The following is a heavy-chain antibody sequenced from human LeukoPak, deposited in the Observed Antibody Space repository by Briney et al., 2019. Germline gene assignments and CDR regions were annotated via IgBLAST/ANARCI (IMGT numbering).Heavy chain of an antibody. J-gene: IGHJ4*02. D-gene: IGHD6-13*01. CDR3: ASYSSSWYYFDY. CDR2: IYSGGST. Sequence: GGSLRLSCAASGFTVSSNYMSWVRQAPGKGLEWVSVIYSGGSTYYADSVKGRFTISRDNSKNTLYFQMNSLRAEDTAVYYCASYSSSWYYFDYWGQGTLVTVSS. CDR1: GFTVSSNY. V-gene: IGHV3-53*01.